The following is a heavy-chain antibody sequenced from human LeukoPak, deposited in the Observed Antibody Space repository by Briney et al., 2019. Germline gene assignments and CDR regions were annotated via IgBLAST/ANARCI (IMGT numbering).Heavy chain of an antibody. V-gene: IGHV4-39*07. CDR3: ARVVDGGSSWYSPMEY. CDR1: GGSISSSSYY. Sequence: PSETLSLTCTVSGGSISSSSYYWGWIRQPPGKGLEWIGSIYYSGSTYYNPSLKSRVTISVDTSKNQFSLKLSSVTAADTAVYYCARVVDGGSSWYSPMEYWGQGTRVTVSS. D-gene: IGHD6-13*01. CDR2: IYYSGST. J-gene: IGHJ4*02.